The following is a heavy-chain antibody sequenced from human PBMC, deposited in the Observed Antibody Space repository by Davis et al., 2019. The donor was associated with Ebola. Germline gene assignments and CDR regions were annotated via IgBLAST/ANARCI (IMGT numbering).Heavy chain of an antibody. CDR3: AEGGTNNFLGAN. V-gene: IGHV3-23*01. D-gene: IGHD1-1*01. Sequence: GESLKISCAASGFPFSNYGLYWVRQAPGGGLEWVSGISASGADIKYADSVRGRFSISRDDSKNTLYLQMDSLRAEDTAVFYCAEGGTNNFLGANWGQGTLVTVSS. CDR1: GFPFSNYG. J-gene: IGHJ4*02. CDR2: ISASGADI.